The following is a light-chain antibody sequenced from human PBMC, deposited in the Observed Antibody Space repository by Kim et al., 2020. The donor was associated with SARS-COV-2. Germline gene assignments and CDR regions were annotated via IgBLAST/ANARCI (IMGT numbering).Light chain of an antibody. CDR2: VVT. CDR1: SHEVWNCNL. V-gene: IGLV2-23*02. Sequence: QLSTICGTGTSHEVWNCNLGSWYQQHPAKGPALMIYVVTKRPSGVSNRFAGSESGNAASLTISGLQAEDEGDYYCCSYTGRSTFYVFGSGTKVTVL. CDR3: CSYTGRSTFYV. J-gene: IGLJ1*01.